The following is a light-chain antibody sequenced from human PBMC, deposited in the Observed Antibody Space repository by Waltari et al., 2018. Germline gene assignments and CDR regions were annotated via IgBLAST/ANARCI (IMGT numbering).Light chain of an antibody. CDR1: SRDVGGYNS. J-gene: IGLJ3*02. Sequence: QSALTQPASVSGSPGQSITISCTGSSRDVGGYNSVSWYQQYPNEPPQVIIFDVSNRPSGISNRFSGSKSGNTASLTISSLQAGDEADYYCSSYTSSALWVFGGGTKLTVL. CDR3: SSYTSSALWV. V-gene: IGLV2-14*01. CDR2: DVS.